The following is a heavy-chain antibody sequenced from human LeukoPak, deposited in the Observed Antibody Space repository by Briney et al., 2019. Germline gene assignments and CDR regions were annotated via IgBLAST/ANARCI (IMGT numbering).Heavy chain of an antibody. D-gene: IGHD4-11*01. J-gene: IGHJ4*02. CDR1: GYTLTGYY. CDR3: ARAHMTTVTLGDY. V-gene: IGHV1-2*02. CDR2: INPNSGVT. Sequence: ASVKVSCKASGYTLTGYYIHWVRQAPGQGLEWMGWINPNSGVTNYAQKFQGRVTLTRDTPNSTAYMEVSRLRSDDTAVYYCARAHMTTVTLGDYWGQGTLVTVSS.